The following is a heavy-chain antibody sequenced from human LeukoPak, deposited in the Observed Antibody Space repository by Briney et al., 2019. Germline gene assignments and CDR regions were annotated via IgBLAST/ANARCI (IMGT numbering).Heavy chain of an antibody. D-gene: IGHD2-2*01. CDR3: ARHAGDGGAFDV. V-gene: IGHV5-10-1*01. CDR1: GYRFTNYW. J-gene: IGHJ3*01. CDR2: IDPSDSYT. Sequence: GESLKISCKGSGYRFTNYWITWVRQMPGKGLEWMGRIDPSDSYTKYSPSFQGLVSISADKSIATAYLQWSSLEASDTAMYSCARHAGDGGAFDVWGQGTMVTVSS.